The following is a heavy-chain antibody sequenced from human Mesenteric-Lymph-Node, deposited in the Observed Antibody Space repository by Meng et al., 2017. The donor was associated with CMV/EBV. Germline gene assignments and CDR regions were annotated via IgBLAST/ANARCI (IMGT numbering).Heavy chain of an antibody. CDR2: INTNTGNP. J-gene: IGHJ4*02. V-gene: IGHV7-4-1*02. Sequence: SGYALTSYALNWVRQAPGQGLEWMGWINTNTGNPAYGQGFSGRFVFSLDTSVSTAYLQISSLKAEDTAIYYCATKFFYGSGSYSFDHWGQGTLVTVSS. CDR3: ATKFFYGSGSYSFDH. D-gene: IGHD3-10*01. CDR1: GYALTSYA.